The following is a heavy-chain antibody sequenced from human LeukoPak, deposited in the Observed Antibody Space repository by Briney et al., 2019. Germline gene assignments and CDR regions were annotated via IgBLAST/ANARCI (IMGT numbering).Heavy chain of an antibody. V-gene: IGHV3-30-3*01. Sequence: GRSLRLSCAASGFTFSSYAMHWVRQAPGKGLEWVAVISYDGSNKYYADSVKGRFSISRDNSKNTLYLQMNSLRAEDTAVYYCAKAELVGAAGAVGYWGQGTLVTVSS. J-gene: IGHJ4*02. CDR2: ISYDGSNK. CDR1: GFTFSSYA. D-gene: IGHD2-15*01. CDR3: AKAELVGAAGAVGY.